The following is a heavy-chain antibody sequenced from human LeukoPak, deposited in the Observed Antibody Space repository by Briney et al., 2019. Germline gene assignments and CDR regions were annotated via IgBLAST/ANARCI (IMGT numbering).Heavy chain of an antibody. CDR2: ISSSSSYI. J-gene: IGHJ6*03. V-gene: IGHV3-21*01. Sequence: GGSLRLSCAASGFTFNSYSMNWARQSRGKGLEWVSSISSSSSYIYDADSVKGRFTISRDNAKNSLYLQMNSLRAEDTAVYYCARGSYDYGDYVPYYYYYMDVWGKGTTVTVSS. CDR1: GFTFNSYS. D-gene: IGHD4-17*01. CDR3: ARGSYDYGDYVPYYYYYMDV.